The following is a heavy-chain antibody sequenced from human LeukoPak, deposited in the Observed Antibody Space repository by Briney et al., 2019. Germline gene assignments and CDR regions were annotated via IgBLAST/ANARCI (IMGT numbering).Heavy chain of an antibody. V-gene: IGHV3-23*01. Sequence: GGSLRLSCAASGFTFSSYEMNWVRQAPGKGLEWVSGISASGGSTYYADSVKGRFTISRDNSKNTLYLQMNSLRADDTAVYYCAKRGGMYPAYYFDYWGQGTLVTVSS. D-gene: IGHD3-16*01. CDR3: AKRGGMYPAYYFDY. J-gene: IGHJ4*02. CDR1: GFTFSSYE. CDR2: ISASGGST.